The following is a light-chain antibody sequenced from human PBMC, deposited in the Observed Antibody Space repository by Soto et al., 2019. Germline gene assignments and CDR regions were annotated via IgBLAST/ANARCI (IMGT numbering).Light chain of an antibody. J-gene: IGKJ1*01. CDR1: QSVRND. CDR2: GAS. CDR3: QHYNNWPPGT. Sequence: EIGMTQSPATLSVSPGERATLSCRASQSVRNDLAWYQQKPGQAPSLLIFGASTRATGVPARFSGSGSGTEFALNISSLRSEDFAVYYCQHYNNWPPGTFGQGTKVEIK. V-gene: IGKV3-15*01.